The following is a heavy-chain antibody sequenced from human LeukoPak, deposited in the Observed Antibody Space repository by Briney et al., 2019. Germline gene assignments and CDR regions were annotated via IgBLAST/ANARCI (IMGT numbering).Heavy chain of an antibody. D-gene: IGHD6-19*01. CDR3: VYTSGWTNFYYYGMDV. CDR1: GGSISSYY. Sequence: SETLSLTCTVSGGSISSYYWSWTRQPPGKGLEWIGYIYYSGSTNYNPSLKSRVTISVDTSKNQFSLKLRSVTAEDTAVYYCVYTSGWTNFYYYGMDVWGQGTTVTVSS. V-gene: IGHV4-59*01. J-gene: IGHJ6*02. CDR2: IYYSGST.